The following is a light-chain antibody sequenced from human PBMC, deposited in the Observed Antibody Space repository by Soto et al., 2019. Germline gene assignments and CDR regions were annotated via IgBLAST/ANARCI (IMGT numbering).Light chain of an antibody. CDR3: QQYYSTPPT. J-gene: IGKJ4*01. CDR1: QSVLYSSYNKTY. V-gene: IGKV4-1*01. Sequence: DIVMTQSPDSLAVSLGERATINCKSSQSVLYSSYNKTYLAWYQQQPGQPPKLLIYWASTRESGVPDRFSGSGSGTDFTLTISNLQAEDVAVYYCQQYYSTPPTFGGGTKVEIK. CDR2: WAS.